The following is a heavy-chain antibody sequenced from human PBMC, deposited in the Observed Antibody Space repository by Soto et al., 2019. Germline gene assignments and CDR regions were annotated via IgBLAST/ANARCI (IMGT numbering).Heavy chain of an antibody. Sequence: QVQLQQWGAGLLKPSETLSLTCAVYGGSFSGYYWSWIRQPPGKGLEWIGEINHSGSTNYNPSLNSRVTLSVDTSKNHFSLKLSSVTAADTAVYYCARDGYSYGFDYWGQGTLVTVSS. V-gene: IGHV4-34*01. J-gene: IGHJ4*02. CDR2: INHSGST. CDR3: ARDGYSYGFDY. CDR1: GGSFSGYY. D-gene: IGHD5-18*01.